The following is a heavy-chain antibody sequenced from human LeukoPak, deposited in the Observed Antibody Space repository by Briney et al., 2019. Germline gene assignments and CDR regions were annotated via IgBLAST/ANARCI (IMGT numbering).Heavy chain of an antibody. J-gene: IGHJ5*02. V-gene: IGHV4-4*07. Sequence: SETLSLTCTVSGGSISSYYWSWIRQPAGKGLEWIGRIYTSGSTNYNPSLKSRVTMSVDTSKNQFSLKLSSVTAADTAVYYCARDYYSSSSRWFDPWGQGTLVTVSS. CDR3: ARDYYSSSSRWFDP. CDR1: GGSISSYY. CDR2: IYTSGST. D-gene: IGHD6-6*01.